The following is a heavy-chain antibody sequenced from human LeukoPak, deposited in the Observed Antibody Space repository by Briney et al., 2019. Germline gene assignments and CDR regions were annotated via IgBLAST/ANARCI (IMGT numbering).Heavy chain of an antibody. CDR3: ARDSGSYYEDYYFDN. CDR2: ISRSSSYI. J-gene: IGHJ4*02. Sequence: PGGSLRLSCAASGFTFSAHSMNWVRQAPGKGLEWVSSISRSSSYIYYADSVKGRFTISRDNAKNSLYLQLNSLRAADTAVYYCARDSGSYYEDYYFDNWGQGTLVTVSS. D-gene: IGHD1-26*01. CDR1: GFTFSAHS. V-gene: IGHV3-21*01.